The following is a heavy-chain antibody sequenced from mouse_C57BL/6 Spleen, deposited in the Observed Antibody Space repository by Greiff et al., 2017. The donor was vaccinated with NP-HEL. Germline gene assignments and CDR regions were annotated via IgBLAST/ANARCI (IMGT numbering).Heavy chain of an antibody. V-gene: IGHV1-19*01. CDR3: ASTVESFYYAMDY. J-gene: IGHJ4*01. CDR2: INPYNGGT. Sequence: VQLQQSGPVLVKPGASVKMSCKASGYTFTDYYMNWVKQSHGKSLEWIGVINPYNGGTSYNQKFKGKATLTVDKSSSTAYMELNSLTSEDSAVYYCASTVESFYYAMDYWGQGTSVTVSS. CDR1: GYTFTDYY. D-gene: IGHD1-1*01.